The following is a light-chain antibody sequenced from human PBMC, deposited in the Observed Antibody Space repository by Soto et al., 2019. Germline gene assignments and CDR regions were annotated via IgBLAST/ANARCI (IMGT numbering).Light chain of an antibody. CDR3: QQYGSSPSIT. J-gene: IGKJ5*01. V-gene: IGKV3-20*01. Sequence: EIVLTQSPGTLSLSPGERATLSCRASQSVSSTYLAWYQQKPGQPPRLLIYGASSRSTGIPDRFSGSVSGRDFTLTISRLEPEDFAVYYCQQYGSSPSITFGQGTRLEIK. CDR2: GAS. CDR1: QSVSSTY.